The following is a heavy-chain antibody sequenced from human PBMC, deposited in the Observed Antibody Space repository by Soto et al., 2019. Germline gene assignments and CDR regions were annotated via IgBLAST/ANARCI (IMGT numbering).Heavy chain of an antibody. V-gene: IGHV4-61*01. J-gene: IGHJ6*02. CDR2: IYYSGST. CDR1: GGSVSSGSYY. Sequence: SETLSLTCTVSGGSVSSGSYYWSWIRQPPGKGLEWIGYIYYSGSTNYNPSLKSRVTISVDTSKNQCSLKLSSVTAADTAVYYCARSPRAEDYYYGMDVRGQGTTVTVSS. CDR3: ARSPRAEDYYYGMDV.